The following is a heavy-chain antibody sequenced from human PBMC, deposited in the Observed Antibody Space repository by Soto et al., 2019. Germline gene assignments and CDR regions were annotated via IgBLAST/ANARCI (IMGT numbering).Heavy chain of an antibody. Sequence: SETLSLTCTVSCGSISTYYWSWIRQPAGKGLEWIGRIYASGSTNYNPSLKSRVTMSVATSKNQFSLKLSSVTAADTAVYYCARGGMVIIPTATAFDYWGQGTLVTVSS. D-gene: IGHD2-2*01. J-gene: IGHJ4*02. CDR1: CGSISTYY. CDR2: IYASGST. V-gene: IGHV4-4*07. CDR3: ARGGMVIIPTATAFDY.